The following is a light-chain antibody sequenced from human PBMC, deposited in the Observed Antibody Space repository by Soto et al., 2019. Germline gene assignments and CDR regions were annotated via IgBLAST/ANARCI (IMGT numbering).Light chain of an antibody. CDR2: DVS. Sequence: QSVLTQPASVSGSPGQSITISCTGTSSDVGGYNYVSWYQQRPGKAPKLMVYDVSNRPSGVSNRFSGSKSGNTASLTISGLQAEDEADYYCSSYTSSSTLVFGGGTKVTDL. J-gene: IGLJ3*02. CDR3: SSYTSSSTLV. V-gene: IGLV2-14*01. CDR1: SSDVGGYNY.